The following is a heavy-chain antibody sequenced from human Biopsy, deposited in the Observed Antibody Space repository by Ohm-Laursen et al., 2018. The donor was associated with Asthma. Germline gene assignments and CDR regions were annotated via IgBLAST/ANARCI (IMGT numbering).Heavy chain of an antibody. CDR3: AKRRGYSDLTDLDH. Sequence: SLRLSCAASGFAVSRDHMFWVRQAPGKGLEWVSVIYSGGTSHTADSMKGRFTISRDNAKSTLYLQMNRLRTDDTAVYFCAKRRGYSDLTDLDHWGQGTLVTVSS. V-gene: IGHV3-66*02. J-gene: IGHJ4*02. CDR2: IYSGGTS. CDR1: GFAVSRDH. D-gene: IGHD3-3*01.